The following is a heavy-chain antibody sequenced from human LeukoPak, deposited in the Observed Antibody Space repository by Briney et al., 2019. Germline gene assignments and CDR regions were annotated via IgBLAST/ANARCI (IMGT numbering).Heavy chain of an antibody. CDR2: IYTSGST. V-gene: IGHV4-4*07. CDR3: AREVYYDSSGYAYGINWFDP. CDR1: GGSISSYY. Sequence: SETLSLTCTVSGGSISSYYWSWIRQPAGKGLEWIGRIYTSGSTNYNPSPKSRVTMSVDTSKDQFSLKLSSVTAADTAVYYCAREVYYDSSGYAYGINWFDPWGQGTLVTVSS. J-gene: IGHJ5*02. D-gene: IGHD3-22*01.